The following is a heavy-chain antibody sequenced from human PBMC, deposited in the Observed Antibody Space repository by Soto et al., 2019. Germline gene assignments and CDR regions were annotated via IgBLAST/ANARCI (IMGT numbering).Heavy chain of an antibody. CDR1: GGTFSSYA. V-gene: IGHV1-69*01. D-gene: IGHD5-18*01. J-gene: IGHJ6*02. CDR3: ARGMEHTAPGSDYYYGMDV. Sequence: QVQLVQSGAEVKKPGSSVKVSCKASGGTFSSYAISWVRQAPGQGLEWMGGIIPIFGTANYAQKFQGRVKITADESTSTAYMELSSLRSEDTAVYYCARGMEHTAPGSDYYYGMDVWGQGTTVTVSS. CDR2: IIPIFGTA.